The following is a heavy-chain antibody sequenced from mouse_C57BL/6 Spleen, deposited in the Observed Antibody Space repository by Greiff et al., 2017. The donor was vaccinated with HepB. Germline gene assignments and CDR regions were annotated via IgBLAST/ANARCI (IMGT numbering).Heavy chain of an antibody. J-gene: IGHJ4*01. V-gene: IGHV1-80*01. D-gene: IGHD1-1*01. CDR3: ARGFYYGSRYAMDY. CDR1: GYAFSSYW. CDR2: IYPGDGDT. Sequence: VQLQQSGAELVKPGASVKISCKASGYAFSSYWMNWVKQRPGKGLERIGQIYPGDGDTNYNGKFKGKATLTADKSSSTAYMQLSSLTSEDSAVYCWARGFYYGSRYAMDYWGQGTSVTVSS.